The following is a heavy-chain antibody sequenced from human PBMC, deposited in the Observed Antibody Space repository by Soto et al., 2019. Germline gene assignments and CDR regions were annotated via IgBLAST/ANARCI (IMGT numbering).Heavy chain of an antibody. Sequence: QVQLVQSGAEVKKPGASVTVSCKASGYTFTSYDINWVRQATGQGLEWMGWMNPNSGNTAYAQKFQGRVTMTRNTSRSTAYMELSSRRSEDTAVYYCARWPDGYYYYGMDVWGQGTTVTVSS. CDR2: MNPNSGNT. J-gene: IGHJ6*02. CDR3: ARWPDGYYYYGMDV. V-gene: IGHV1-8*01. CDR1: GYTFTSYD.